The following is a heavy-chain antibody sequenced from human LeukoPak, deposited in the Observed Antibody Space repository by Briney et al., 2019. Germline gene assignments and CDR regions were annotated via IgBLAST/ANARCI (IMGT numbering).Heavy chain of an antibody. D-gene: IGHD3-22*01. J-gene: IGHJ4*02. CDR3: AKSPVYYYDSSGYPYYFDY. V-gene: IGHV1-18*01. Sequence: ASVKVSCKASGYTFTSYGISWVRQAPGQGLEWMGWISAYNGNTNYAQKLQGRVTMTTDTSTSTAYMELRSLRSDDTAVYYCAKSPVYYYDSSGYPYYFDYWGQGALVTVSS. CDR1: GYTFTSYG. CDR2: ISAYNGNT.